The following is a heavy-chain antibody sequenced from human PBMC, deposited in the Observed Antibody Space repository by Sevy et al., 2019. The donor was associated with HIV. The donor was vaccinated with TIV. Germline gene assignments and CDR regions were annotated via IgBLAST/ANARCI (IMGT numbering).Heavy chain of an antibody. D-gene: IGHD6-19*01. CDR2: ISGSGGST. V-gene: IGHV3-23*01. CDR1: GFTFSSYA. Sequence: GGSLRLSCAASGFTFSSYAMSWVRQAPAKGLEWVSAISGSGGSTYYADSVKGRFTISRDNSKNTLYLQMNSLRAEDTAVYYCAKRGSSGWGNYYFDYWGQGTLVTVSS. CDR3: AKRGSSGWGNYYFDY. J-gene: IGHJ4*02.